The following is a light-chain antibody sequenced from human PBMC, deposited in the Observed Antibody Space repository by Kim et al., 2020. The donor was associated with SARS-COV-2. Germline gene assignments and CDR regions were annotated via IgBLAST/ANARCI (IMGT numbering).Light chain of an antibody. CDR1: SSDIGGYNF. Sequence: GQSITIACTGTSSDIGGYNFVAWYQQHPGKAPKDMIYEVNKRPSGVPDRFSGSKSGNTASLTVSGLQAEYEADYYCSSYAGRQNLVFGGGTQLTVL. CDR3: SSYAGRQNLV. CDR2: EVN. J-gene: IGLJ2*01. V-gene: IGLV2-8*01.